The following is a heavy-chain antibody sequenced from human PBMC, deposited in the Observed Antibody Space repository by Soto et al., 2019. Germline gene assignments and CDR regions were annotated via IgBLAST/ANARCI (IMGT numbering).Heavy chain of an antibody. D-gene: IGHD2-15*01. Sequence: EVQLLESGGGLVQPGGSLRLSCAASGLTFSSYAMSWVRQAPGKGLEWVSAISGSGGSTYYADSVKGRFTISRDNSKNTLYLQMNSLRAEDTAVYYCAKAPRKYCSGGSCYSYCMDVWGQGTTVTVSS. J-gene: IGHJ6*02. CDR3: AKAPRKYCSGGSCYSYCMDV. CDR2: ISGSGGST. CDR1: GLTFSSYA. V-gene: IGHV3-23*01.